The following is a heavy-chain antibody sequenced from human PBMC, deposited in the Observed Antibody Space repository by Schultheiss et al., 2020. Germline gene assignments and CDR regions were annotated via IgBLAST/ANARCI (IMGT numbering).Heavy chain of an antibody. Sequence: GGSLRLSCAASGFIFDDFAMHWVRQAPGKGLEWVSRINSDGSSTSYADSVKGRFTISRDNAKNTLYLQMNSLRAEDTAVYYCFTEPGYYGLGSWGQGTLVTVSS. CDR1: GFIFDDFA. CDR2: INSDGSST. D-gene: IGHD3-10*01. J-gene: IGHJ4*02. V-gene: IGHV3-74*01. CDR3: FTEPGYYGLGS.